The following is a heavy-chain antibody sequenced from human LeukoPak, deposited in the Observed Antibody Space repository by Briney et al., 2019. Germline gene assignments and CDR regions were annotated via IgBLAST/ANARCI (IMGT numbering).Heavy chain of an antibody. CDR2: INSDGGGA. Sequence: GGALRLSCAASGITFGNNWMHWVRQGPGKGVGGISRINSDGGGAIYADSVKGRFTVSRDNAKNTLYLQMNSLRAEDTAVYYCARDVPHNWFDTWGQGTLVTVSS. V-gene: IGHV3-74*01. CDR3: ARDVPHNWFDT. CDR1: GITFGNNW. J-gene: IGHJ5*02.